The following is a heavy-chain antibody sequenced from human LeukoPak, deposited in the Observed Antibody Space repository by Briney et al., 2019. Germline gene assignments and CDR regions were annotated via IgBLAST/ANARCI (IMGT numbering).Heavy chain of an antibody. CDR2: INHSGST. CDR1: GGSFSGYY. Sequence: SETLSLTCAVYGGSFSGYYWSWIRQPPGKGLEWIGEINHSGSTNYNPSLKSRVTISVDTSKNQFSLKLSSVTAADTAVYYCARGRGIVATNSDYWGQGTLVTVSS. D-gene: IGHD5-12*01. J-gene: IGHJ4*02. CDR3: ARGRGIVATNSDY. V-gene: IGHV4-34*01.